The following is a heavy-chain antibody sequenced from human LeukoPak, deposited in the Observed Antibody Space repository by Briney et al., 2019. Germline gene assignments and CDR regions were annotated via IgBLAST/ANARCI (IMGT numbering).Heavy chain of an antibody. D-gene: IGHD3-3*01. V-gene: IGHV3-43*02. CDR2: ISGDGGST. J-gene: IGHJ5*02. CDR3: ARELRNDFWKVAWFDP. CDR1: GFTFDDYA. Sequence: PGGSLRLSCAASGFTFDDYAMHWVRQAPGKGLEWVSLISGDGGSTYYADSVKGRFTISRDNSKNTLYLQMNSLRAEDTAVYYCARELRNDFWKVAWFDPWGQGTLVTVSS.